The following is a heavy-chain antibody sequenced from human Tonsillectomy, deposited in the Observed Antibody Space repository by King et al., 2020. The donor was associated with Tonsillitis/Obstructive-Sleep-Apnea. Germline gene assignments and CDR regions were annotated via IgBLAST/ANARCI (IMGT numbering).Heavy chain of an antibody. CDR1: GGSISSSYNH. V-gene: IGHV4-39*01. CDR2: IYYSGDT. J-gene: IGHJ3*02. Sequence: QLQESGPGLVTPSETLSLTCSVSGGSISSSYNHWAWIRQPPGKGLEWIGSIYYSGDTYYSPSLKSRVTISIDTSKNQFILKLSSVTAADTAVYYCAKQDKITYYDFWSGYYSAFDIWGQGTMVAVSS. D-gene: IGHD3-3*01. CDR3: AKQDKITYYDFWSGYYSAFDI.